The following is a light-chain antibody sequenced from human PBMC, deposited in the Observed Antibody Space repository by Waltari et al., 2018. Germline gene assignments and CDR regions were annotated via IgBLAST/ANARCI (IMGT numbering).Light chain of an antibody. CDR1: SGHSDYA. CDR3: HAWRSGILV. V-gene: IGLV4-69*01. CDR2: LNSDGSH. J-gene: IGLJ2*01. Sequence: QLVLTHAPSASASLRASVQLTCTLSSGHSDYAIAWHQQQPGKGPRYLMKLNSDGSHNKGDGIPDRFSGSSSGAERYLTISSLQSEDEADYYCHAWRSGILVFAGGTKLTVL.